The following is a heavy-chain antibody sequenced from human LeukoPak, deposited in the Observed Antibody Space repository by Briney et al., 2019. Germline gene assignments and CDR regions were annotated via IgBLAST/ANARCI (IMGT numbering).Heavy chain of an antibody. D-gene: IGHD6-19*01. CDR1: GESFSGYY. V-gene: IGHV4-34*01. CDR3: VRHVSHQVIPGSSSAWKSVSYLDY. Sequence: SETLSLTCAVYGESFSGYYWTWIRQPPGKGLEWIAEINHSGRTNYNPSLKSRVTISVGTSKNQFSLKLNSVTAADTAIYYCVRHVSHQVIPGSSSAWKSVSYLDYWGQGTLVTVSS. CDR2: INHSGRT. J-gene: IGHJ4*02.